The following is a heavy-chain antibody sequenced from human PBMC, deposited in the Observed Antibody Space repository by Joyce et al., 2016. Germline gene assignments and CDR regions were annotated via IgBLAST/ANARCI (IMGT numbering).Heavy chain of an antibody. Sequence: QVHLVQSGPEVKKPGSSVKVSCKASGGTFSSYAISWVRQAPRQGLEWLGGIIPILRKPNYAHNFQGRVTMTADDFATTTYMELRGLRSDDTAIYYCATSLYYYDTSPYYYWGADYWAREPWSPSPQ. J-gene: IGHJ4*02. CDR3: ATSLYYYDTSPYYYWGADY. CDR2: IIPILRKP. CDR1: GGTFSSYA. D-gene: IGHD3-22*01. V-gene: IGHV1-69*01.